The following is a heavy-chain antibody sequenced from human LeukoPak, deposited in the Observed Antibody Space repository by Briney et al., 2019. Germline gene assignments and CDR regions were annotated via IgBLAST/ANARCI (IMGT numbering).Heavy chain of an antibody. D-gene: IGHD5-24*01. Sequence: SETLSLTCAISDDSISSGGYSWSWIRQPPGKGLEWIGYIHDSGSTYYNPSLKSRVTISVDTSKNQFSLKLSSVTAADTAVYYCARSIREVATSYYYYYYMDVWGKGTTVTVSS. CDR3: ARSIREVATSYYYYYYMDV. J-gene: IGHJ6*03. V-gene: IGHV4-30-4*07. CDR1: DDSISSGGYS. CDR2: IHDSGST.